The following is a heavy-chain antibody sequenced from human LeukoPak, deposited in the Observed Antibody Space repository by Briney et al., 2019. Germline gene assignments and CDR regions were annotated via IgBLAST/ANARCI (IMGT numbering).Heavy chain of an antibody. V-gene: IGHV3-7*01. CDR1: GFTFSNYW. Sequence: GGSLRLSCAASGFTFSNYWMTWVRQAPGKGLEWVANIKEDGSGKYYVDSVEGRFAISRDNAKNSLFLEMNSLRADDTAVYYCARDAEITLGTDHWGQGTLVTVSS. CDR3: ARDAEITLGTDH. CDR2: IKEDGSGK. J-gene: IGHJ5*02. D-gene: IGHD1-26*01.